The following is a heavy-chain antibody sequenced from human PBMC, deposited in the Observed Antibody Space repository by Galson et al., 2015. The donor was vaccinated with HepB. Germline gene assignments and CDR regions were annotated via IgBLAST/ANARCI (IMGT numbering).Heavy chain of an antibody. CDR3: AKGDSSSSSVNYFDY. D-gene: IGHD6-6*01. CDR1: GFTFDDYA. V-gene: IGHV3-9*01. CDR2: ISWNSGSI. J-gene: IGHJ4*02. Sequence: SLRLSCAASGFTFDDYAMHWVRQAPGKGLEWVSGISWNSGSIGYADSVKGRFTISRDNAKNSLYLQMNSLRAEDTALYYCAKGDSSSSSVNYFDYWGQGTLVTVSS.